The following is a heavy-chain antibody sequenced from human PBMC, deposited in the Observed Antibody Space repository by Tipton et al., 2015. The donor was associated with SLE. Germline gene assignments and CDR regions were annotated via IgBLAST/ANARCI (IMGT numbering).Heavy chain of an antibody. Sequence: TLSLTCAVYGGSFSGYYWSWIRQHPGKGLEWIGYIYNSGSPTYSPSLKSRVTISADTSKNQFTLKVYSVTAADTAVYYCARGGVGGYDYFDYWGQGTLVSVSS. V-gene: IGHV4-34*09. CDR1: GGSFSGYY. CDR2: IYNSGSP. CDR3: ARGGVGGYDYFDY. D-gene: IGHD5-12*01. J-gene: IGHJ4*02.